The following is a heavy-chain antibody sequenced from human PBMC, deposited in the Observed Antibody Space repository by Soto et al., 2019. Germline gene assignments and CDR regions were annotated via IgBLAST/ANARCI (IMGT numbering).Heavy chain of an antibody. CDR1: GFTFRSYV. CDR3: ARWGTTGGLDV. J-gene: IGHJ4*02. Sequence: QVQLVESGGGVVQPGTSLRLSCVGSGFTFRSYVIHWVRQAPGKVLEWVALTPYDGTNNYYGDSVKGRFTISRDNSKNTVDLQMDSLRLEDTSLYYCARWGTTGGLDVWGPGTLVSVSS. CDR2: TPYDGTNN. V-gene: IGHV3-30*19. D-gene: IGHD3-16*01.